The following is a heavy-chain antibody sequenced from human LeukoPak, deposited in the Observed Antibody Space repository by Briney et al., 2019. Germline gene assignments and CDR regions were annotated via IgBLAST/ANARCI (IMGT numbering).Heavy chain of an antibody. J-gene: IGHJ4*02. CDR2: ISTNGGGT. V-gene: IGHV3-64*01. Sequence: GGSLRLSCAASGFTFSTYAMHWVRQTPGKGLEYVSAISTNGGGTYYANSVKGRFTISRDNSKSTLYLQMGSLRAEDMAVYYCARYCSGVSCYSGYDYWGQGTLVTVSS. D-gene: IGHD2-15*01. CDR1: GFTFSTYA. CDR3: ARYCSGVSCYSGYDY.